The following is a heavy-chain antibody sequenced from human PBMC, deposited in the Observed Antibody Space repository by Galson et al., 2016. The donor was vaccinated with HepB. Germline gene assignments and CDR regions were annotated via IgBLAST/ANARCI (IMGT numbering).Heavy chain of an antibody. CDR3: ARGMLYYDILTGYYGFPRYYFDY. Sequence: ETLSLTCAVYGGSFSGHYWSWIRQPPGKGLEWIGEINERGNTKYNPSLKRRVTQSVDTSKNQFSLKLCSVTSADTAVYYCARGMLYYDILTGYYGFPRYYFDYWGQGTLVTVSS. D-gene: IGHD3-9*01. V-gene: IGHV4-34*01. CDR1: GGSFSGHY. CDR2: INERGNT. J-gene: IGHJ4*02.